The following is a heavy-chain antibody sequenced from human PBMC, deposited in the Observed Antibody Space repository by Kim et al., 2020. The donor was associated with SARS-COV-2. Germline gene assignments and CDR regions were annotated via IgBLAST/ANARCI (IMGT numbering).Heavy chain of an antibody. V-gene: IGHV4-59*01. J-gene: IGHJ5*02. Sequence: SETLSLTCTVSRGSISSYYWSWIRQPPGKGLEWIGYIYYSGSTNYNPSLKSRVTISVDTSKNQFSLKLSSVTAADTAVYYCAREYSGSYYRWFDPWGQGTLVTVSS. CDR1: RGSISSYY. CDR2: IYYSGST. D-gene: IGHD1-26*01. CDR3: AREYSGSYYRWFDP.